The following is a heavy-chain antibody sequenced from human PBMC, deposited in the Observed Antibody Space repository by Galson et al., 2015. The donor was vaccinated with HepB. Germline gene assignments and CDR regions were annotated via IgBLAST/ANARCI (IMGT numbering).Heavy chain of an antibody. CDR2: ISGSGGST. D-gene: IGHD4-11*01. CDR1: GFTFSSYA. J-gene: IGHJ5*02. Sequence: SLRLSCAASGFTFSSYAMTWVRQAPGKGLEWVSRISGSGGSTYYADSVKGRFTISRDNSKNTLFLQMNSLRAEDTAIYYCAKAQSLDPPMYGNYELGGDWFDPWGQGTLVTVSS. V-gene: IGHV3-23*01. CDR3: AKAQSLDPPMYGNYELGGDWFDP.